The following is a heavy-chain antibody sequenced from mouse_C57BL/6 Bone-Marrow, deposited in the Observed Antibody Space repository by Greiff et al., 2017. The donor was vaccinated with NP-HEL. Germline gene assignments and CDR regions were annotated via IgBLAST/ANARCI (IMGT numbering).Heavy chain of an antibody. Sequence: VQLQQPGAELVKPGASVKLSCKASGYTFTSYWMQWVKQRPGQGLEWIGEIDPSDSYTNYNQKFKGKATLTVDTSSSTAYMQLSSLTSEDSAVYYCAREGRLLPYAMDNGGQGTSATVTA. CDR1: GYTFTSYW. CDR3: AREGRLLPYAMDN. J-gene: IGHJ4*01. D-gene: IGHD2-3*01. CDR2: IDPSDSYT. V-gene: IGHV1-50*01.